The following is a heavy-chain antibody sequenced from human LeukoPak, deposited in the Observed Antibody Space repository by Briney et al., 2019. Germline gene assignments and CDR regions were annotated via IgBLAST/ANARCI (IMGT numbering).Heavy chain of an antibody. Sequence: ASVKVSCKASGYTFTGYYMHWVRQAPGQGLEWMGWINPNSGGTNYAQRFQGRVTMTRDTSISTAYMVLSRLTSDDAAVYYCSRAAAGAEIDYWGQGTLVTVSS. V-gene: IGHV1-2*02. CDR2: INPNSGGT. D-gene: IGHD6-13*01. J-gene: IGHJ4*02. CDR3: SRAAAGAEIDY. CDR1: GYTFTGYY.